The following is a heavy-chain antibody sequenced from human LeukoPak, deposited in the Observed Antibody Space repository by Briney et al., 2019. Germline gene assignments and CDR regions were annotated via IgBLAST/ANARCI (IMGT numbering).Heavy chain of an antibody. D-gene: IGHD5-12*01. CDR3: ARGDVDIVGYGMDV. J-gene: IGHJ6*02. CDR2: INPNSGGT. Sequence: ASVKVSCKASGYTFTGYYMHWVRQAPGQGLEWMGWINPNSGGTNYAQKFQGRVTMTRDMSISTAYMELSRLTSDDTAVYYCARGDVDIVGYGMDVWGQGTTVTVSS. V-gene: IGHV1-2*02. CDR1: GYTFTGYY.